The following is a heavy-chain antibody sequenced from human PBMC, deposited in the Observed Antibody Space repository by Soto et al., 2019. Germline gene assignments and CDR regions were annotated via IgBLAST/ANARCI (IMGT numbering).Heavy chain of an antibody. J-gene: IGHJ5*02. CDR1: GGSISSGGYY. CDR2: IFYSGTT. V-gene: IGHV4-31*03. Sequence: QVQLQESGPGLVKPSQTLSLTCTVSGGSISSGGYYWSWIRQHPGKGLEWIGYIFYSGTTYYNPSLXSGXTISVATSKNQFSLKLSSVTAADPAVYYCARSVDPWGQGTLVTVSS. CDR3: ARSVDP.